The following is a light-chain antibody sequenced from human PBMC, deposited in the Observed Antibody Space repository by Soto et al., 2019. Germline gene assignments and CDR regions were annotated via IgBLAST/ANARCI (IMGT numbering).Light chain of an antibody. CDR1: QSINRD. CDR3: QQYETSPIT. CDR2: GAS. Sequence: EIVMTQSPATLSVSPGESATLSCRASQSINRDLAWYVQKPGQAPRRVIYGASTRATGIPDRFSGSGSGTDFTLTITPLEPEDFAVYFCQQYETSPITFGQGTRLEI. V-gene: IGKV3D-15*01. J-gene: IGKJ5*01.